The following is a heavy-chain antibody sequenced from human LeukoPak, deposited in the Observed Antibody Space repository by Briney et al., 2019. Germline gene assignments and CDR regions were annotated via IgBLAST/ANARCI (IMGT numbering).Heavy chain of an antibody. CDR3: ARDTAGGYYTPDY. J-gene: IGHJ4*02. Sequence: HPGGSLRLSCAASGFTFSSYDMHWVRQATGKGLEWVSAIGTAGDPYYPGSVKGRFTISRENAKNSLYLQMNSLRAEDTAVYYCARDTAGGYYTPDYWGQGTLVTVSS. V-gene: IGHV3-13*05. D-gene: IGHD3-3*01. CDR2: IGTAGDP. CDR1: GFTFSSYD.